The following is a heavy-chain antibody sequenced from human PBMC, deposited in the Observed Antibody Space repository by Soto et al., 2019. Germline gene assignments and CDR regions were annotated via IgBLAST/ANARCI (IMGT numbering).Heavy chain of an antibody. D-gene: IGHD2-15*01. J-gene: IGHJ5*02. CDR1: GDTFSSYA. CDR3: ARDLGGCSAGSCRYTWLDP. CDR2: IIPLYGTT. V-gene: IGHV1-69*13. Sequence: SVKVSCKASGDTFSSYAISWVRQAPGHGLEWMGGIIPLYGTTNYAQKFQGRVTITADESTSTAYMELSSLTSFDTAVYYFARDLGGCSAGSCRYTWLDPVGQGTLVNVSS.